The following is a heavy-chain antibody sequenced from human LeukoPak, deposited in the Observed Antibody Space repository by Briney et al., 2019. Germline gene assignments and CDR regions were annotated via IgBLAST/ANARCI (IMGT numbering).Heavy chain of an antibody. D-gene: IGHD4-17*01. Sequence: PSETLSLTCTASGGSISSSSYYWGWIRQPPGKGLEWIGSIYYSGSTYYNPSLKSRVTISVDTSKNQFSLKLSSVTAADTAVYYCALIDYGDYVRRSGYYYYYGMDVWGQGTTVTVSS. J-gene: IGHJ6*02. CDR2: IYYSGST. CDR3: ALIDYGDYVRRSGYYYYYGMDV. V-gene: IGHV4-39*01. CDR1: GGSISSSSYY.